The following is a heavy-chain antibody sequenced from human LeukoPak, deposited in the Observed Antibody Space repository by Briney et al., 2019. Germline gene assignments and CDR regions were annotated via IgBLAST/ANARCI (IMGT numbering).Heavy chain of an antibody. CDR2: IYYSGST. Sequence: SETLSLTCTVSGGSISSSSYSWGWIRQPPGKGLEWIGSIYYSGSTYCNPSLKSRVTISVDTSKNQFSLKLSSVTAADTAVYYCASTTSTSRSGYYFDYWGQGTLVTVSS. J-gene: IGHJ4*02. CDR1: GGSISSSSYS. D-gene: IGHD3-22*01. CDR3: ASTTSTSRSGYYFDY. V-gene: IGHV4-39*01.